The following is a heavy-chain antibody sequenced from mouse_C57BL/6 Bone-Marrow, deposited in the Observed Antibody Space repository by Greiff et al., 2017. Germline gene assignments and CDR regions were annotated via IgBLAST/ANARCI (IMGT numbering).Heavy chain of an antibody. Sequence: EVKLMESGPGLVKPSQSLSLTCSVTGYSITSGYYWNWIRQFPGNKLEWMGYISYDGSNNYNPSLKNRISITRDTSKNQFFLKLNSVTTEDTATYYCARTLYDGYFAYWGQGTLVTVSA. J-gene: IGHJ3*01. CDR1: GYSITSGYY. D-gene: IGHD2-3*01. CDR3: ARTLYDGYFAY. V-gene: IGHV3-6*01. CDR2: ISYDGSN.